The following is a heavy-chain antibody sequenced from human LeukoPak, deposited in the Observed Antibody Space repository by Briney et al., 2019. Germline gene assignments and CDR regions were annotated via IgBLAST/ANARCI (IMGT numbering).Heavy chain of an antibody. CDR1: GYSISSGYY. CDR3: ARDDPYYYGSGSYPFDY. J-gene: IGHJ4*02. CDR2: IYHSGST. D-gene: IGHD3-10*01. V-gene: IGHV4-38-2*02. Sequence: SETLSLTCTVSGYSISSGYYWGWIRQPPGKGLEWIGSIYHSGSTYYNPSLKSRVTISVDTSKNQFSLKLSSVTAADTAVYYCARDDPYYYGSGSYPFDYWGQGTLVTVSS.